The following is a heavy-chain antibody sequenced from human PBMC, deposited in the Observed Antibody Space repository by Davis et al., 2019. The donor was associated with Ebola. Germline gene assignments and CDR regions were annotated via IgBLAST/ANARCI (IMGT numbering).Heavy chain of an antibody. J-gene: IGHJ4*02. CDR3: ARRGISGSSYFDY. Sequence: PSETLSLTCTVSGGSVSSGSYYWSWIRQPPGKGLEWIGYIYYSGSTNYNPSIKSRVTMSVDTSKNQFSLKLSSVTAADTAVYYCARRGISGSSYFDYWGQGTLVTVSS. CDR1: GGSVSSGSYY. D-gene: IGHD1-26*01. V-gene: IGHV4-61*01. CDR2: IYYSGST.